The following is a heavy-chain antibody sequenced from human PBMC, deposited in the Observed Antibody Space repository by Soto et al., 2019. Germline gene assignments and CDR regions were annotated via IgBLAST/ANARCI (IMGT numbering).Heavy chain of an antibody. V-gene: IGHV5-51*01. D-gene: IGHD2-15*01. Sequence: PGESLKISCKGSGYSFTSYWIGWVRQMPGKGLGWMGIIYPGDSDTRYSPSFQGQVTISADKSISTAYLQWSSLKASDTAMYYCARLAGDCSGGSCHTNYYYYGMDVWGQGTTVTVSS. J-gene: IGHJ6*02. CDR2: IYPGDSDT. CDR3: ARLAGDCSGGSCHTNYYYYGMDV. CDR1: GYSFTSYW.